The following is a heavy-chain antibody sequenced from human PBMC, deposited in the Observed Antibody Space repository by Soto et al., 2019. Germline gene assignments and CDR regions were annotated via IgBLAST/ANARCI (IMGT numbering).Heavy chain of an antibody. D-gene: IGHD3-3*02. CDR1: GFTFTNYA. V-gene: IGHV3-30-3*01. CDR2: ISYDGTNK. Sequence: GGSLRLSCAASGFTFTNYAMHWARQAPGKGLEWVAVISYDGTNKYYADSVKGRFTISRDNSKNTLYLPMNRLRAEDTAVYYSPREHNPGGRYRGIFVYWRQETLLTVFS. J-gene: IGHJ4*02. CDR3: PREHNPGGRYRGIFVY.